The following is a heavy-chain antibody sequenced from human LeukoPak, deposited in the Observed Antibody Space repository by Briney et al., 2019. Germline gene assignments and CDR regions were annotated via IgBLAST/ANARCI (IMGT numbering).Heavy chain of an antibody. CDR3: ARAVRAHPPADF. V-gene: IGHV3-74*01. J-gene: IGHJ4*02. Sequence: GGSLRLSCAAYGFSFSSYWMHWVRQAPGKGLEWVSRINSDGSSTTYADSVKGRSSISRDNAKNTLYLHMSSLRAEDTGVYYCARAVRAHPPADFWGQGTLVTVSS. CDR1: GFSFSSYW. CDR2: INSDGSST. D-gene: IGHD3-3*01.